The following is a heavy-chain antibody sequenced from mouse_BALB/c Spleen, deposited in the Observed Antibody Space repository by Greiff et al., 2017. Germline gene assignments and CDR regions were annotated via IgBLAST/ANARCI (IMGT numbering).Heavy chain of an antibody. CDR3: ARGPSYYGNYDYFDY. J-gene: IGHJ2*01. CDR2: IWGDGST. V-gene: IGHV2-6-7*01. D-gene: IGHD2-10*01. Sequence: VQLVESGPGLVAPSQSLSITCTVSGFSLTGYGVNWVRQPPGKGLEWLGMIWGDGSTDYNSALKSRLSISKDNSKSQVFLKMNSLQTDDTARYYCARGPSYYGNYDYFDYWGQGTTLTVSS. CDR1: GFSLTGYG.